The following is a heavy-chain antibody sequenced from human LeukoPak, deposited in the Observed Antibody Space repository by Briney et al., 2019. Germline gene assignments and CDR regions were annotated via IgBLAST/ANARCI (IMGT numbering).Heavy chain of an antibody. CDR1: GYTFTMYY. V-gene: IGHV1-46*01. Sequence: ASVKVSCKASGYTFTMYYIHWVRQAPGQGLEWMGMINPSDGATTYAQRFQGRVTMTRDMSTTTVYMDLRSLRSEDTAVYCCAGKTCGGDCYAVYWYFDLWGRGTLVTVSS. CDR2: INPSDGAT. D-gene: IGHD2-21*02. J-gene: IGHJ2*01. CDR3: AGKTCGGDCYAVYWYFDL.